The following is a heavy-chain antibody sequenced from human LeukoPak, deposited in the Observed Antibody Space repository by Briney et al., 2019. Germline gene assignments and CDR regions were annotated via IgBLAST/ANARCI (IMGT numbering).Heavy chain of an antibody. CDR3: ARVGAYCGGDCYPFDY. D-gene: IGHD2-21*02. V-gene: IGHV1-69*02. J-gene: IGHJ4*02. CDR2: IIPILGIA. Sequence: ASVKVSCKASGGTFSSYTISWVRQAPGQGLGWMGRIIPILGIANYAQKFQGRVTITADKSTSTASMELSSLRSEDTAVYYCARVGAYCGGDCYPFDYWGQGTLVTVSS. CDR1: GGTFSSYT.